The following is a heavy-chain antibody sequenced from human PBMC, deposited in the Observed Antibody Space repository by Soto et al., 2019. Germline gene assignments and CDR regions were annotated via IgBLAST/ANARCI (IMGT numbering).Heavy chain of an antibody. CDR2: IYYRGST. V-gene: IGHV4-59*11. J-gene: IGHJ6*02. Sequence: SETLSLTCTDFGGSISSHYWSWVRRAPGKGLEWLGHIYYRGSTSYNPSLRSRSTISVDTSNNQFSLKLNSVTTADTAVYYCARDGREASGMDVWGQGTKVTVSS. D-gene: IGHD1-26*01. CDR3: ARDGREASGMDV. CDR1: GGSISSHY.